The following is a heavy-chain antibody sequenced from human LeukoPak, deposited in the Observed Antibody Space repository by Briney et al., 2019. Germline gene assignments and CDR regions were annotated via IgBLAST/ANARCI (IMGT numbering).Heavy chain of an antibody. V-gene: IGHV3-30*18. CDR1: GFTFSSYG. CDR2: ISYDGSNK. J-gene: IGHJ4*02. Sequence: GRSLRLSCAASGFTFSSYGMPWVRQAPGKGLEWVAVISYDGSNKYYADSVKGRFTISRDNSKNTLYLQMNSLRAEDTAVYYCAKGWQWLVRVRLGYWGQGTLVTVSS. D-gene: IGHD6-19*01. CDR3: AKGWQWLVRVRLGY.